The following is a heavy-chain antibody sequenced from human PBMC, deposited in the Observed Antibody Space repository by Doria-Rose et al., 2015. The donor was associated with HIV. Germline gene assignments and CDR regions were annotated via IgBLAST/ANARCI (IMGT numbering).Heavy chain of an antibody. CDR1: GVSLSSPGMG. J-gene: IGHJ4*02. D-gene: IGHD6-13*01. CDR2: IFSDDER. CDR3: ARIKSSRWYHKYYFDF. Sequence: QITLKESGPVLVKPTETLTLTCTVSGVSLSSPGMGVSWIRQPPGKVLEWLANIFSDDERSYKTSLKCRLTISRGTSKSQVVLTMTDMDPVDTATYYCARIKSSRWYHKYYFDFWGQGTLVIVSA. V-gene: IGHV2-26*01.